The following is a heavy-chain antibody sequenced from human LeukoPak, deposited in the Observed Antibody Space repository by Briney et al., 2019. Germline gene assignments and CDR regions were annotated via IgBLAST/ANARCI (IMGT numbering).Heavy chain of an antibody. Sequence: GGSLRLSCAASGFTFSSYAMHWVRQAPGKGLEWVAVVSYDGSNKYYADSVKGRFTISRDNSKNTLYLQMNSLRAEDTAVYYCARAPITFGGVIVNYFDYWGQGTLVTVSS. CDR1: GFTFSSYA. D-gene: IGHD3-16*02. CDR2: VSYDGSNK. V-gene: IGHV3-30-3*01. J-gene: IGHJ4*02. CDR3: ARAPITFGGVIVNYFDY.